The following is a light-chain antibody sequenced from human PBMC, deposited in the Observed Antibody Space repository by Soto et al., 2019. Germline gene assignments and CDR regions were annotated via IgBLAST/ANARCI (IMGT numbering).Light chain of an antibody. CDR3: SSYAGSNKGDV. CDR1: SSDVGGYDY. Sequence: QSALTQTPSASGSPGQSVTISCTGTSSDVGGYDYVSWYQQHPGQAPKLMIYEVSKRPSGVPDRFSGSKSGNTASLTVSGLQAEDEADYYCSSYAGSNKGDVFGTGTKLTVL. CDR2: EVS. V-gene: IGLV2-8*01. J-gene: IGLJ1*01.